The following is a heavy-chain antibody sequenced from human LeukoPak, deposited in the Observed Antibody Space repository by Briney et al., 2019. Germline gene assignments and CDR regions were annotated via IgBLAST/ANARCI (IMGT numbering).Heavy chain of an antibody. J-gene: IGHJ4*02. V-gene: IGHV3-15*01. D-gene: IGHD6-13*01. Sequence: GGSPRLSCAASGFIFSNAWMSWVRQAPGKGLEWVGRIKSKIDGGTIDYAAPVKDRFTISRDDSKTTLYLQMKSLKTEDTAVYFCTTAPGSIATTGSPFDHWGQGTLVTVSS. CDR3: TTAPGSIATTGSPFDH. CDR2: IKSKIDGGTI. CDR1: GFIFSNAW.